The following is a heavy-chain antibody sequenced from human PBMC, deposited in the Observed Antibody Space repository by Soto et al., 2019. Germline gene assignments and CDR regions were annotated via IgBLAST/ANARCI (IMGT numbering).Heavy chain of an antibody. J-gene: IGHJ2*01. CDR2: TSYSGST. Sequence: QVQLQESGPGLVKPSQTLSLTCSVSGDSISSGGYYWNWIRQLPGKGLEWIGYTSYSGSTYYNPSHNSRATVSVDTSKHQFSLKLTSVTAADTAVYYCARDEGAQFDWYFDLWGRGTLVTVSS. CDR3: ARDEGAQFDWYFDL. CDR1: GDSISSGGYY. V-gene: IGHV4-31*03.